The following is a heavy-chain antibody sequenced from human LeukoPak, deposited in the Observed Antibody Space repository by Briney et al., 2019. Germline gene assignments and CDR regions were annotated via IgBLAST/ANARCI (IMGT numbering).Heavy chain of an antibody. J-gene: IGHJ5*02. CDR3: ARRREYSSSSGNWFDP. Sequence: GESLKISCKGSGYSFTSYWIGWVRQMPGRGLEWMGIIYPGDSDTRYSPSFQGQVTISADKSISTAYLQWSSLKASDTAMYYCARRREYSSSSGNWFDPWGQGTLVTVSS. CDR1: GYSFTSYW. D-gene: IGHD6-6*01. CDR2: IYPGDSDT. V-gene: IGHV5-51*01.